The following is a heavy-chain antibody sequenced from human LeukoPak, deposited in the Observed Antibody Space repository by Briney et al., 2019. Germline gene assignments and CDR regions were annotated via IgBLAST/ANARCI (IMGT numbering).Heavy chain of an antibody. J-gene: IGHJ2*01. CDR2: IYYSGST. CDR1: GGSISSSSYY. CDR3: ARVPHYYDSSTQWGYFDL. V-gene: IGHV4-39*07. Sequence: PSETLSLTCTVSGGSISSSSYYWGWIRQPPGKGLEWIGSIYYSGSTYYNPSLKSRVTISVDTSKNQFSLKLSSVTAADTAVYYCARVPHYYDSSTQWGYFDLWGRGTLVTVSS. D-gene: IGHD3-22*01.